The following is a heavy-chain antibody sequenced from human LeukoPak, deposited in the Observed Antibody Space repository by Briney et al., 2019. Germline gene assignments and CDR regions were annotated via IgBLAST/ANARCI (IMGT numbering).Heavy chain of an antibody. J-gene: IGHJ4*02. CDR3: ARNEWSRSPFES. CDR2: IIPIFGTT. D-gene: IGHD3-3*01. CDR1: GTTFTSYT. Sequence: ASVKVSCKASGTTFTSYTMNWVRQAPGQGLIWMGGIIPIFGTTNYAQRFQGRITITADKSTSTAYMELSSLTAEDTALYYCARNEWSRSPFESWGQGTLVTVSS. V-gene: IGHV1-69*06.